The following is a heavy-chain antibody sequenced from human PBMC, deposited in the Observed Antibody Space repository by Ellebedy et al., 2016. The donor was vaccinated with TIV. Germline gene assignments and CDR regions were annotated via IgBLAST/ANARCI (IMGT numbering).Heavy chain of an antibody. CDR1: GFTFSSYW. V-gene: IGHV3-21*01. CDR3: ARDPYSGAYYSYYYYYMDV. Sequence: GESLKISCAASGFTFSSYWMSWVRQAPGKGLEWVSSITSSSSHIYYADSVRGRFTISRDNAKNSLYLQMNSLRAEDTAVYYCARDPYSGAYYSYYYYYMDVWGKGTTVIVSS. CDR2: ITSSSSHI. D-gene: IGHD1-26*01. J-gene: IGHJ6*03.